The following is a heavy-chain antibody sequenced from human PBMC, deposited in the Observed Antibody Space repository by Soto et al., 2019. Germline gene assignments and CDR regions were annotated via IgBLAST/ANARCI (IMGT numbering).Heavy chain of an antibody. J-gene: IGHJ4*02. CDR1: VGSISSYY. CDR3: ARDGAVAGLFDY. CDR2: IYYSGST. V-gene: IGHV4-59*01. Sequence: PSETLSLTCTVSVGSISSYYWSWIRQPPGKGLEWIGYIYYSGSTNYNPSLKSRVTISVDTSKNQFSLKLSSVTAADTAVYYCARDGAVAGLFDYWGQGTLVTVSS. D-gene: IGHD6-19*01.